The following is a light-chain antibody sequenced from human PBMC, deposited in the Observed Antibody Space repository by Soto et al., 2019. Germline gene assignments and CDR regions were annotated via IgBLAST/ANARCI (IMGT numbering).Light chain of an antibody. J-gene: IGKJ4*01. V-gene: IGKV3-11*01. CDR3: QQRSNWPLT. CDR2: DAS. Sequence: EIVLTQSPATLSLSPGDRATLSCRASQSVSSYLAWYQQKPGQAPRLLIYDASNRATGIPARFSGSGSGTDFTLTISSLEPEDFAVYYCQQRSNWPLTLGGGTKVEIK. CDR1: QSVSSY.